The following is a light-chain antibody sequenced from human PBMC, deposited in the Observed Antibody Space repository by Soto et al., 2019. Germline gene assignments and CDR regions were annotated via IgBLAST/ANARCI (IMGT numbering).Light chain of an antibody. V-gene: IGLV2-14*01. Sequence: QSALTQPASVSGSPGQSITISCTGTSSDVGGYNYVSWYQQHPDKAPKLMIYEVSNRPSGVSNRFSGSKSGNTASLTISGLQSEDDGNYYCSSYTRGSTLVFGGGTKLTVL. CDR2: EVS. CDR1: SSDVGGYNY. CDR3: SSYTRGSTLV. J-gene: IGLJ3*02.